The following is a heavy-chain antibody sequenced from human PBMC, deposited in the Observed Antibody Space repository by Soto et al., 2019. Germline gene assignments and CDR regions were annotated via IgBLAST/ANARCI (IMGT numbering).Heavy chain of an antibody. Sequence: SETLSLTCTVSGGSISSGGYYWSWIRQHPGKGLEWIGSVYYSGSTYYNPSLKSRVTISVDTSKNQFSLKLNSVTAADTAVYYCARHQTHSSSYVDPWGQGTMVTVSS. CDR2: VYYSGST. CDR3: ARHQTHSSSYVDP. D-gene: IGHD6-13*01. V-gene: IGHV4-39*01. CDR1: GGSISSGGYY. J-gene: IGHJ3*01.